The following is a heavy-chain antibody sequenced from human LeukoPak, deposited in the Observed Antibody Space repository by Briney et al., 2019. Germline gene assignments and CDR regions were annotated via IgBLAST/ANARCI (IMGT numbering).Heavy chain of an antibody. Sequence: SETLSLTCSVSGGSISSSSHYWVWIRQSPGRGLEWIGNIYYSGSTYYSPSLKSRVTISVDTSKNQFSLRLSSATAADTAVYYCARYSSSSGWFDPWGQGTLVTVSS. J-gene: IGHJ5*02. V-gene: IGHV4-39*01. D-gene: IGHD6-6*01. CDR3: ARYSSSSGWFDP. CDR2: IYYSGST. CDR1: GGSISSSSHY.